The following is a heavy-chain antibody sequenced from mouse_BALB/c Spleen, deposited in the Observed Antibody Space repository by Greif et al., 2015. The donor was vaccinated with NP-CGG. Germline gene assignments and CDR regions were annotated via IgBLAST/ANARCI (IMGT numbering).Heavy chain of an antibody. CDR1: GFSLTSYG. CDR2: IWSGGST. D-gene: IGHD3-3*01. Sequence: VQLQESGPGLVQPSQSLSITCTVSGFSLTSYGVHWVRQSPGKGLEWLGVIWSGGSTDYNAAFISRLSISKDNSKSQVFFKMSSLQADDTAIYYCARKGTNQAWFAYWGQGTLVTVSA. V-gene: IGHV2-4-1*01. CDR3: ARKGTNQAWFAY. J-gene: IGHJ3*01.